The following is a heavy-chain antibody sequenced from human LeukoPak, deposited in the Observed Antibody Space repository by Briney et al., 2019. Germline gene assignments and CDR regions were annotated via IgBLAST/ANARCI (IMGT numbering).Heavy chain of an antibody. CDR1: GVSISTYY. V-gene: IGHV4-59*01. CDR3: ARGGAARLHFQN. J-gene: IGHJ1*01. D-gene: IGHD6-6*01. Sequence: SETLSLTCTVSGVSISTYYWNWIRQPPGKGLEWIGYIYHSGSTNYNPSLQSRVSISIDTSKNQFSLNLNSVTAADTAVYYCARGGAARLHFQNWGQGTLVTVSS. CDR2: IYHSGST.